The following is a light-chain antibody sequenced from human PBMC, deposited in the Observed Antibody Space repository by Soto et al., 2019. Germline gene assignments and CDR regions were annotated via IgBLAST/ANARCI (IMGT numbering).Light chain of an antibody. V-gene: IGKV3D-15*01. CDR3: QQYNNWLPMYT. CDR1: QSVSFN. J-gene: IGKJ2*01. CDR2: GAL. Sequence: EIVMTQSPATLSVSPGERATLSCRASQSVSFNLAWYQQKPGQAPRLLIYGALTRATGIPARFSGSGSGTEFTLAISSLQSEDFAVYYCQQYNNWLPMYTFGQGTKVEIK.